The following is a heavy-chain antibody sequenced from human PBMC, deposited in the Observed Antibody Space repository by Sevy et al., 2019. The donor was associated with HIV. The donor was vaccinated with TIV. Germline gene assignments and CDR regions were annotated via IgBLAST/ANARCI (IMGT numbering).Heavy chain of an antibody. CDR2: VYHSGST. CDR3: ARDLGLGIQFDY. D-gene: IGHD3-9*01. CDR1: GYSFGSIYY. J-gene: IGHJ4*02. V-gene: IGHV4-38-2*02. Sequence: SETLSLICTVSGYSFGSIYYWGWIRQPPGKGLEWIGSVYHSGSTYYNPSLKSRVTISVDTSKNRLSLKVTSVTAADTAVYYCARDLGLGIQFDYWGQGTLVTVSS.